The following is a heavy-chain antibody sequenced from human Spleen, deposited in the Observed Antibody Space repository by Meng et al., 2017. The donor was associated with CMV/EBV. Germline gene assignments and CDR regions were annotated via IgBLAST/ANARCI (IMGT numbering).Heavy chain of an antibody. Sequence: GESLKISCAASGFTVSSNYMSWVRQAPGKGLEWVSVIYSGGSTYYADSVKGRFTISRDNSKNTLYLQMNSPRAEDTAVYYCARDRWDYYDSSGYHGSFDIWGQGTMVTVSS. J-gene: IGHJ3*02. CDR2: IYSGGST. V-gene: IGHV3-66*02. CDR3: ARDRWDYYDSSGYHGSFDI. D-gene: IGHD3-22*01. CDR1: GFTVSSNY.